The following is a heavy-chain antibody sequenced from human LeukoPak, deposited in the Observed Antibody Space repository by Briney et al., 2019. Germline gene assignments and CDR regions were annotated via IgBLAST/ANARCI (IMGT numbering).Heavy chain of an antibody. CDR3: ATRRTGSYYFDY. J-gene: IGHJ4*02. CDR1: GFTFSSYG. CDR2: ISGSGGST. D-gene: IGHD1-14*01. Sequence: GGSLRLSCAASGFTFSSYGTSWVRQAPGKGLEWVSAISGSGGSTYYADSVKGRFTISRDNSKNTLYLQMNSLRAEDTAVYYCATRRTGSYYFDYWGQGTLVTVSS. V-gene: IGHV3-23*01.